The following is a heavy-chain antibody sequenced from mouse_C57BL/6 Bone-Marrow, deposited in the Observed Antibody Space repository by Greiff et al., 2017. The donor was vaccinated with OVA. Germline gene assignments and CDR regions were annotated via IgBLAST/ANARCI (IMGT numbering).Heavy chain of an antibody. CDR3: VRRGGHYYGSSYVYWYFDV. CDR1: GFSFNTYA. D-gene: IGHD1-1*01. Sequence: ELKLMESGGGLVQPKGSLKLSCAASGFSFNTYAMNWVRQAPGKGLEWVARIRSKSNNYATYYADSVKDRFTISRDDSESMLYLQMNNLKTEDTAMYYCVRRGGHYYGSSYVYWYFDVWGTGTTVTVSS. J-gene: IGHJ1*03. CDR2: IRSKSNNYAT. V-gene: IGHV10-1*01.